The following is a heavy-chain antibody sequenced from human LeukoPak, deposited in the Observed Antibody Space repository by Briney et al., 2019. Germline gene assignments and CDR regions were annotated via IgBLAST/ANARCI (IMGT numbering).Heavy chain of an antibody. D-gene: IGHD3-3*01. J-gene: IGHJ5*02. CDR1: GGSISSSSYY. Sequence: SETLSLTCTVSGGSISSSSYYWGWIRQPPGKGLEWIGSIYYSGSTYYNPSLKSRVTISVDTSKNQFSLKLSSVTAADTAVYYCARDGGGGMYYDFWSGYYPPGWFDPWGQGTLVTVSS. CDR3: ARDGGGGMYYDFWSGYYPPGWFDP. V-gene: IGHV4-39*07. CDR2: IYYSGST.